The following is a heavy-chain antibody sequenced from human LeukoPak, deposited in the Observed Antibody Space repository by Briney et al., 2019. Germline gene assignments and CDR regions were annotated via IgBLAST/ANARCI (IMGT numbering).Heavy chain of an antibody. V-gene: IGHV4-59*08. CDR3: ARHGGAYSFDG. CDR1: GGSISTYY. D-gene: IGHD2-15*01. J-gene: IGHJ4*01. Sequence: SETLSLTCTVSGGSISTYYWSWIRQPQGQERKWIGYIHYSGSTNYNPSLRSRVTISVDTSKNGFSLNRSLVTAATTISYYSARHGGAYSFDGCGQGTLVTVAS. CDR2: IHYSGST.